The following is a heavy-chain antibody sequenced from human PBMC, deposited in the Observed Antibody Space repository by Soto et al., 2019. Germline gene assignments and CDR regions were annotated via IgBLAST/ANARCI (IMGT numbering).Heavy chain of an antibody. J-gene: IGHJ4*02. D-gene: IGHD6-13*01. V-gene: IGHV3-23*01. CDR2: ISSGGGTS. Sequence: GGSLRLSCAASGFTFRSYAMSWVRQAPGKGLEWVSSISSGGGTSYHADSVMGRFTISRDNSKNTLYLQMDSLRAEDTAIYYCAKDCRYPNIAASGTRDHWGQGTLVTVSS. CDR3: AKDCRYPNIAASGTRDH. CDR1: GFTFRSYA.